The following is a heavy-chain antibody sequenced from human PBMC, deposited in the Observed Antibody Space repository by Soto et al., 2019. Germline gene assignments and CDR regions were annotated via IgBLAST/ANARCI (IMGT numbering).Heavy chain of an antibody. CDR1: GFTVSSYA. J-gene: IGHJ4*02. V-gene: IGHV3-23*01. Sequence: GSLLLTCSASGFTVSSYAMSWVRQAPGKGLEWISLISGSGSGTFYADSVKVRFTISRDNSKNSLYLQMNSLRAEDTAIYYCAKFRTDSDYWGQGTLVTVYS. CDR2: ISGSGSGT. CDR3: AKFRTDSDY.